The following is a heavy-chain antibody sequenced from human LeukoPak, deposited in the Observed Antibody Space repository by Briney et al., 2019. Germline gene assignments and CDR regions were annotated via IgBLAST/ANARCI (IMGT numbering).Heavy chain of an antibody. CDR3: AKDFPYYYDTSGYYQDS. J-gene: IGHJ4*02. CDR2: ISGSGGST. V-gene: IGHV3-23*01. CDR1: GFTFSSYA. Sequence: GGSLRLSCAASGFTFSSYAMSWVRQAPGKGLEWVSAISGSGGSTYYADSVKGRFTISRDNSKNTLYLQMNSLRAEDTAVYYCAKDFPYYYDTSGYYQDSWGQRTLVTVSS. D-gene: IGHD3-22*01.